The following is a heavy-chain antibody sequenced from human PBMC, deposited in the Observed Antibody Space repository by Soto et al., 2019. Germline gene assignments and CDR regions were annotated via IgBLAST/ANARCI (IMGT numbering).Heavy chain of an antibody. V-gene: IGHV4-4*02. D-gene: IGHD1-7*01. J-gene: IGHJ4*02. CDR3: ASRYPGTSVDY. Sequence: SETLSLTCAVSGGSFTSNNWWTWVRQPPGQGLEWIGEIYRTGSTNYNPSLKSRVTISLDKSENQFSLKVTSLTAAGTAVYYCASRYPGTSVDYWGQGTWVTVS. CDR2: IYRTGST. CDR1: GGSFTSNNW.